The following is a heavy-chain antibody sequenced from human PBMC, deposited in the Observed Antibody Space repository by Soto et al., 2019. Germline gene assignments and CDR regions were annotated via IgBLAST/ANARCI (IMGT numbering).Heavy chain of an antibody. J-gene: IGHJ3*02. V-gene: IGHV4-4*02. Sequence: QVQLQESGPGLVKPSGTLSLTCAVSGGSISSSNWWSWVRQPPGKGLEWIGEIYHSGSTNYNPSLKSRVPISVDKSRNQFHLQLRSVTAADPAVYYCARRMATRVRPRAFDIWGQGTLVTVSS. CDR3: ARRMATRVRPRAFDI. CDR2: IYHSGST. CDR1: GGSISSSNW. D-gene: IGHD5-12*01.